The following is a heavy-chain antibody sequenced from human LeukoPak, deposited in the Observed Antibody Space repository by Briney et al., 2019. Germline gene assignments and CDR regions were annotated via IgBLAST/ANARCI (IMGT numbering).Heavy chain of an antibody. CDR3: ARDRRGGFFMVRGEIVDRNFDY. CDR1: GYTFTSYG. Sequence: ASVKVSCKASGYTFTSYGISWVRQAPGQGLEWMGWISAYNGNTNYAQKLQGRVTMTTDTSTSTAYMELRSLRSDDTAVYYCARDRRGGFFMVRGEIVDRNFDYWGQGTLVTVSS. J-gene: IGHJ4*02. CDR2: ISAYNGNT. D-gene: IGHD3-10*01. V-gene: IGHV1-18*01.